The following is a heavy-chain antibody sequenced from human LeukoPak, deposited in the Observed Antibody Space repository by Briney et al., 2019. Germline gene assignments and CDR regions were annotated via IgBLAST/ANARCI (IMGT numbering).Heavy chain of an antibody. V-gene: IGHV3-30*03. Sequence: PGGSLRLSCAASGFTFSSYGMHWVRRAPGTGLEWVAFISYDGSVKYYADSVKGRFTVSRDDSKNTLFLQMNSLRPEDSAVYYCARDLSGAWTLDSWGQGTLLTVSS. CDR2: ISYDGSVK. J-gene: IGHJ5*02. CDR3: ARDLSGAWTLDS. D-gene: IGHD6-25*01. CDR1: GFTFSSYG.